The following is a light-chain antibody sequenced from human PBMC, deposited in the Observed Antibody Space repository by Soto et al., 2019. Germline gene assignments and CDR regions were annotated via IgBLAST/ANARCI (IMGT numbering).Light chain of an antibody. CDR2: DAS. CDR3: QQRSNWPPIT. J-gene: IGKJ5*01. Sequence: EIVLTQSPAPLSLSPGERATLSCRASQSVSSYLAWYQQKPGQAPRLLIYDASNRATGIPARFSDSGSGTDFTLTISSLEPEDLAVYYGQQRSNWPPITFGQGTRLEIK. CDR1: QSVSSY. V-gene: IGKV3-11*01.